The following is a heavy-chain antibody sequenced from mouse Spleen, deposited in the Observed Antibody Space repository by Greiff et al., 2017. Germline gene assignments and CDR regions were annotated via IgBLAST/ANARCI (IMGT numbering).Heavy chain of an antibody. V-gene: IGHV5-9*01. J-gene: IGHJ2*01. CDR3: ARGGYYDYPFDY. Sequence: EVMLVESGGGLVKLGGSLKLSCAASGFTFSSYAMSWVRQTPEKRLEWVATISSGGGNTYYPDSVKGRFTISRDNAKNTLYLQMSSLKSEDTAMYYCARGGYYDYPFDYWGQGTTLTVSS. CDR2: ISSGGGNT. D-gene: IGHD2-4*01. CDR1: GFTFSSYA.